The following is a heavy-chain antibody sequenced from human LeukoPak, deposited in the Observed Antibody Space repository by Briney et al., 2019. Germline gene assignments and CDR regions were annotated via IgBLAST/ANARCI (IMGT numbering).Heavy chain of an antibody. D-gene: IGHD5-18*01. CDR2: ISSSSSYI. V-gene: IGHV3-21*01. Sequence: TGGSLRLSCAASGFTFSSYSMNWVRQAPGKGLEWVSSISSSSSYIYYADSVKGRFTISRDNAKNSLYLQMNSLRAEDTAVYYCAKSPTAMGTPLFDYWGQGTLVAVSS. J-gene: IGHJ4*02. CDR1: GFTFSSYS. CDR3: AKSPTAMGTPLFDY.